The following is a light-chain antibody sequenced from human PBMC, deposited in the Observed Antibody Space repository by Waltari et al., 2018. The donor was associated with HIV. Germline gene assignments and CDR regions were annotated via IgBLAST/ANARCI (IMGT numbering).Light chain of an antibody. J-gene: IGLJ3*02. Sequence: QSVLTQPPSASGTPGQRVSISCSGSSSNIGSNYVYWYQQLPGTAPKLLMYRNDERPSGVPDRFSGSKSGTSASLALSGLRSEDEADYYCAAWDNSLSARVFGGGTKLTVL. V-gene: IGLV1-47*01. CDR3: AAWDNSLSARV. CDR2: RND. CDR1: SSNIGSNY.